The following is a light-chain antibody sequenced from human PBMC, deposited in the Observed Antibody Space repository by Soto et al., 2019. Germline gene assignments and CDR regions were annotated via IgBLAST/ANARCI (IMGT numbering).Light chain of an antibody. Sequence: QSVLTQPASVSGSPGQSITISCTGTSSDVGDFNYVSWYQQHPGKAPKLMIYDVSNRPSGVSNHFSGSKSGNTASLTISGLQPEDEADYYCSSYTSSSTWVFGGGTKVTVL. J-gene: IGLJ3*02. V-gene: IGLV2-14*03. CDR2: DVS. CDR1: SSDVGDFNY. CDR3: SSYTSSSTWV.